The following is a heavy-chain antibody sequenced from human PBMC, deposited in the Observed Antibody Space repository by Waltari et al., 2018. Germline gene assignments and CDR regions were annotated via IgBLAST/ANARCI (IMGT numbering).Heavy chain of an antibody. D-gene: IGHD6-6*01. V-gene: IGHV4-4*02. Sequence: QVQLQESGPGLVKPSGTLSLTCAVSGGSISSSNWWSWVRQPPGKGLEWIGEIEHSGSANYNPYLKSRVTISVDKSKNQVSLKLSSVTAADTAVYYCASRTAARVSAFDIWGQGTMVTVSS. J-gene: IGHJ3*02. CDR2: IEHSGSA. CDR1: GGSISSSNW. CDR3: ASRTAARVSAFDI.